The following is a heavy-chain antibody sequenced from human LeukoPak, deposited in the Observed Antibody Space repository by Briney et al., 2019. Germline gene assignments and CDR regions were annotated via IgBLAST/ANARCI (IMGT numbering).Heavy chain of an antibody. CDR1: GFSFSFHC. J-gene: IGHJ5*02. Sequence: PGGSLRLSCAASGFSFSFHCMHWVRQAPGKGLEWVSIIWNDGSNKYHADSVKGRFTISRDNSKNTLYLQMNSLTAEDTAVYYCARDEFSKGHQLVPPGSWGQGTLVIVSS. CDR3: ARDEFSKGHQLVPPGS. D-gene: IGHD6-13*01. CDR2: IWNDGSNK. V-gene: IGHV3-33*01.